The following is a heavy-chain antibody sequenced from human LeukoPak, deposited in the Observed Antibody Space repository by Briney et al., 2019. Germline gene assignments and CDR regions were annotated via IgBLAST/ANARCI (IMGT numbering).Heavy chain of an antibody. CDR3: ANIRYNSGLDY. D-gene: IGHD5-18*01. V-gene: IGHV3-23*01. J-gene: IGHJ4*02. Sequence: PGGSLRLSCAASGFTFSRFGMSWVRQAPGKGLDWVSGISSSGGVTYYADSVKGRFTISRDNSKNTLYLQMNSLRAEDTAVYYCANIRYNSGLDYWGQGTLVTVSS. CDR2: ISSSGGVT. CDR1: GFTFSRFG.